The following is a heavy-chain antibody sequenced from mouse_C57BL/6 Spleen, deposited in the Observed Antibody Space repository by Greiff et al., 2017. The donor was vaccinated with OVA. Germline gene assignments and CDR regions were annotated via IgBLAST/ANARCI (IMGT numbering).Heavy chain of an antibody. J-gene: IGHJ2*01. CDR2: INPGSGGT. CDR1: GYAFTNYL. Sequence: VKLQQSGAELVRPGTSVKVSCKASGYAFTNYLIEWVKQRPGQGLEWIGVINPGSGGTNYNEKFKGKATLTADKSSSTAYMQLSSLTSEDSAVYFCARGGYLDYWGQGTTLTVSS. V-gene: IGHV1-54*01. CDR3: ARGGYLDY.